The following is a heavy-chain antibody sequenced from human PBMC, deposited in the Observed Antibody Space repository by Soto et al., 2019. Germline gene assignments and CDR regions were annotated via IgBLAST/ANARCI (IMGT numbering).Heavy chain of an antibody. D-gene: IGHD2-2*01. Sequence: ASVKVSCRASGYTFTSYDINWVRQATGQGLEWMGWMNPNSGNTGYAQKFQGRVTMTRNTSISTAYMELSSLRSEDTAVYYCARGRHCSSTSCYPGGWFDPWGQGTLVTVSS. CDR2: MNPNSGNT. V-gene: IGHV1-8*01. J-gene: IGHJ5*02. CDR1: GYTFTSYD. CDR3: ARGRHCSSTSCYPGGWFDP.